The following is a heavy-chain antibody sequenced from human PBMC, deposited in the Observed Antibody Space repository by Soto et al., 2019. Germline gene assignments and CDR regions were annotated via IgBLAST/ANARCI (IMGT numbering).Heavy chain of an antibody. D-gene: IGHD1-1*01. CDR1: GFTFRTYA. CDR3: AKDLRPDGRNDLDY. Sequence: EVQLLESGGGLAQPGGSLRLSCATSGFTFRTYAMNWVRQAPGKGLEWVSQIVGDGRGSYYADSVKGRFTISRDNSGNTVFLQMNNLRAEDTAVYYCAKDLRPDGRNDLDYWGQGTLVTVSS. J-gene: IGHJ4*02. V-gene: IGHV3-23*01. CDR2: IVGDGRGS.